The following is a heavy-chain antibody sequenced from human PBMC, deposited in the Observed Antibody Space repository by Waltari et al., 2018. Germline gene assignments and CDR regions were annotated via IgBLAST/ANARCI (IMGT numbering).Heavy chain of an antibody. CDR3: AKVGKAAAQSRRGLDY. J-gene: IGHJ4*02. D-gene: IGHD6-13*01. CDR1: GFTFSSYA. Sequence: EVQLLESGGGLVQPGGSLRLSCAASGFTFSSYAMSWVRQAPGKGLEWVSAISGSGGSTYYADSVKGRFTISRDNSKNTLYLQMNSLRAEDTAVYYYAKVGKAAAQSRRGLDYWGQGTLVTVSS. CDR2: ISGSGGST. V-gene: IGHV3-23*01.